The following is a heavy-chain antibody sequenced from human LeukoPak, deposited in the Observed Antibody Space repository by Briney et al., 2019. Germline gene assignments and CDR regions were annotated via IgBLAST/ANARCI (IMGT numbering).Heavy chain of an antibody. CDR2: IYYSGST. D-gene: IGHD5-24*01. CDR1: GGSISSSSYY. V-gene: IGHV4-39*07. CDR3: ARTEMALFDY. J-gene: IGHJ4*02. Sequence: SETLSLTCTVSGGSISSSSYYWGWIRQPPGKGLEWIGNIYYSGSTYYNPSLTSRVTISVDTSKNQFSLKLSSVTAADTAVYYCARTEMALFDYWGQGTLITVSS.